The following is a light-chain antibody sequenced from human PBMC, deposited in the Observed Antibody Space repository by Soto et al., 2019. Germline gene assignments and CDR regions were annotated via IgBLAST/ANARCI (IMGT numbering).Light chain of an antibody. CDR1: SSDVGGYDY. CDR2: DVT. J-gene: IGLJ1*01. V-gene: IGLV2-11*01. Sequence: QSVLTQPPSVSGSPGQSVTISCTGTSSDVGGYDYVSWYQQRPGKAPKLLIYDVTKRPSGVPDRFSGSESGNTASLTISGLQAEDEADFYCCSYGGSFPYVFGTGTKVTV. CDR3: CSYGGSFPYV.